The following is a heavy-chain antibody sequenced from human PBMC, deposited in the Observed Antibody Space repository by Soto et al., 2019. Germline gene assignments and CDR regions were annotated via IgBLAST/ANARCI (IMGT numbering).Heavy chain of an antibody. Sequence: PSETLSLTCTVSGGSISSGNYYWSWIRQPPGKGLEWIGFISYSGSTYYSASLKSRVTISVDTSKNQFSLNLSFVTAADTAVYYCATMGTPATGLVYFDYWGQGTLVTVSS. CDR3: ATMGTPATGLVYFDY. V-gene: IGHV4-30-4*01. D-gene: IGHD1-7*01. J-gene: IGHJ4*02. CDR1: GGSISSGNYY. CDR2: ISYSGST.